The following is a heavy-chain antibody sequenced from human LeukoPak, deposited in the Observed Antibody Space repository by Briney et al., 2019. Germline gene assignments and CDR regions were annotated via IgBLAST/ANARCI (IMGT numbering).Heavy chain of an antibody. CDR1: GFSFSGHW. Sequence: GGSLRLSCTASGFSFSGHWMHWARQLPGKGLEWVSAISGRGGSTFYADSVKGRFTISRDNSKNTLFLQMNSLKAEDTAVYYCAKDRRGNAPRGAFDIWGQGTMVTVSS. J-gene: IGHJ3*02. D-gene: IGHD1-1*01. V-gene: IGHV3-23*01. CDR3: AKDRRGNAPRGAFDI. CDR2: ISGRGGST.